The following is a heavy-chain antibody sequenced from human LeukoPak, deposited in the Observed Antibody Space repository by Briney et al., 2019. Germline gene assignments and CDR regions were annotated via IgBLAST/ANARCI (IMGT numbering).Heavy chain of an antibody. CDR3: ARDQFIYCSSTSCYENWFDP. D-gene: IGHD2-2*01. J-gene: IGHJ5*02. V-gene: IGHV1-18*04. CDR2: ISAYNGNT. Sequence: ASVKVTCKATGYTFTSYRISWVRQAPGQGLEWMGCISAYNGNTNYAQKLQGRVTMTTDTSTSTAYMELRSLRSDDTAVYYCARDQFIYCSSTSCYENWFDPWGQGTLVTVSS. CDR1: GYTFTSYR.